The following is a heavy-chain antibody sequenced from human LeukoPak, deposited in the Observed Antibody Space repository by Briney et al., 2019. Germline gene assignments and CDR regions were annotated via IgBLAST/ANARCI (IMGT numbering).Heavy chain of an antibody. Sequence: GGSLRLSCAASGLTFDGSWMNWVRQAPGKGLEWVANMDPSGSQKRYVDSVKGRFSISKDNPGTSLYLEMYSLRAEDTAIYYCAIWTSGNYWGQGTLVTVSS. V-gene: IGHV3-7*01. D-gene: IGHD1-1*01. CDR2: MDPSGSQK. CDR3: AIWTSGNY. J-gene: IGHJ4*02. CDR1: GLTFDGSW.